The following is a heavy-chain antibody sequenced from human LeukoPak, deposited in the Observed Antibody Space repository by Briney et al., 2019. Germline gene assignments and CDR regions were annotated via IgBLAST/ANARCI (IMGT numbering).Heavy chain of an antibody. CDR2: IKQDGSQK. V-gene: IGHV3-7*01. D-gene: IGHD3-9*01. CDR1: GFTFSSYW. Sequence: GGSLRLSCAASGFTFSSYWMSWVRQAPGKGLEWVANIKQDGSQKYYVDSVKGRFSISRDNAKNSLYLQMNSLRAEDTAVYYCARLFPNGPPGILTGFDLYAMDVWGQGTTVTVSS. J-gene: IGHJ6*02. CDR3: ARLFPNGPPGILTGFDLYAMDV.